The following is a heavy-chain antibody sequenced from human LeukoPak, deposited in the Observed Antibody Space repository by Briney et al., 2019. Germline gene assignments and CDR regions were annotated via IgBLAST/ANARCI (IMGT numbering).Heavy chain of an antibody. CDR3: VTPRSWELSDMAV. V-gene: IGHV4-38-2*02. J-gene: IGHJ6*03. D-gene: IGHD1-26*01. CDR2: VYHNGET. Sequence: PSETLSLTCTVSGYSITTNYYWAWIRQSPGTGLEWIGSVYHNGETYYNPSLTSRVIISVDTSKNEFSLRLTSVTAADTAVYYCVTPRSWELSDMAVWGKGTTVIVSS. CDR1: GYSITTNYY.